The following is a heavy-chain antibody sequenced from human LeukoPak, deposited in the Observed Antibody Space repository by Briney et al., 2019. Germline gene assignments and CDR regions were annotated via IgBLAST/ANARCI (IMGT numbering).Heavy chain of an antibody. J-gene: IGHJ4*02. CDR2: ISGSGGST. D-gene: IGHD2-2*01. CDR1: GFTFSSYA. V-gene: IGHV3-23*01. Sequence: GGSLRLSCAASGFTFSSYAMSWVRQAPGKGLEWVSAISGSGGSTYYADSVKGRFTISRDNSKNTLYLQVNSLRAEDTAVYYCAKVGLFGVPAAIFYFDYWGQGTLVTVSS. CDR3: AKVGLFGVPAAIFYFDY.